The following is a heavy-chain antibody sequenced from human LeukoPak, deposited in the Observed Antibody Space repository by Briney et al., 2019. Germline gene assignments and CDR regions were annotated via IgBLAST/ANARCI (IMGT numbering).Heavy chain of an antibody. Sequence: PSETLSLTCAVYGGSFSGYYWSWIRQPPGKGLEWIGEINHSGSTNYNPSLKSRVTISVDTSKNQFSLKLSSVTAADTAVYYCARVSAVVPAAIDWFDPWGRGTLVTVSS. J-gene: IGHJ5*02. CDR2: INHSGST. CDR1: GGSFSGYY. CDR3: ARVSAVVPAAIDWFDP. D-gene: IGHD2-2*01. V-gene: IGHV4-34*01.